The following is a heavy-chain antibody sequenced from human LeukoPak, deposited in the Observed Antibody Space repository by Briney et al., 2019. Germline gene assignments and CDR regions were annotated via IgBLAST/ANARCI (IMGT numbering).Heavy chain of an antibody. CDR3: ATKGYCSSTSCYAPAPFDY. Sequence: GGSLRLSCAASGFTFSSYAMSWVRQAPGKGLEWVSAISGSGGSTYSADSVKDRFTISRDNSKNTLYLQMNSLRAEDTAVYYCATKGYCSSTSCYAPAPFDYWGQGTLVTVSS. D-gene: IGHD2-2*01. CDR2: ISGSGGST. J-gene: IGHJ4*02. V-gene: IGHV3-23*01. CDR1: GFTFSSYA.